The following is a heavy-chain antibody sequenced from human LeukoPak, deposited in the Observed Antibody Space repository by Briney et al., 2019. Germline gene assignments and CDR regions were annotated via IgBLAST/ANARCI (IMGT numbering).Heavy chain of an antibody. J-gene: IGHJ3*02. D-gene: IGHD2-21*02. CDR3: ARELGMTEGAFDI. CDR2: IYYSGST. Sequence: PSETLSLTCAVSGGSISSGGYSWSWIRQPPGKGLEWIGYIYYSGSTYYNPSPKSRVTISVDTSKNQFSLKLSSVTAADTAVYYCARELGMTEGAFDIWGQGTMVTVSS. V-gene: IGHV4-30-4*07. CDR1: GGSISSGGYS.